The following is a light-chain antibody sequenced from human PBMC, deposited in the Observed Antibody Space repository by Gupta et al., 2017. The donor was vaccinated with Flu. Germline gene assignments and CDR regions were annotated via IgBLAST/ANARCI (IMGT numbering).Light chain of an antibody. CDR2: DTL. Sequence: EIVLTQSPATLSLSPGERATLSCRASQRVTGNLAWFQQRPGQPPRLLIHDTLNRAPGIEARFSGSGDGTDFTLTIRSRAPEDYAVYYCQQRDNWHPMYTFGQGTKLEIK. J-gene: IGKJ2*01. V-gene: IGKV3-11*01. CDR1: QRVTGN. CDR3: QQRDNWHPMYT.